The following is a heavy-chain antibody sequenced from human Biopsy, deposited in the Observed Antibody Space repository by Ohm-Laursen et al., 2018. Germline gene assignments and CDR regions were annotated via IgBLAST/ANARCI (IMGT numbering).Heavy chain of an antibody. CDR3: AKDMGSGYGGNSGDAFDI. D-gene: IGHD4-23*01. CDR2: ISYDGSNK. CDR1: GFTFSGFS. Sequence: SLRLSCSASGFTFSGFSMNWVRQAPGKGLEWVAVISYDGSNKYYADSVKGRFTISRDNSKNTLYLQMNSLRAEDTAVYYCAKDMGSGYGGNSGDAFDIWGQGTMVTVSS. V-gene: IGHV3-30*18. J-gene: IGHJ3*02.